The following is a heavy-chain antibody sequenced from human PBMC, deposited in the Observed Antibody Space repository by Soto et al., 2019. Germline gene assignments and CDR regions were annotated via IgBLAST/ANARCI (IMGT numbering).Heavy chain of an antibody. Sequence: ASVKVSCKASGYPLTAKYLHWVRQAPGQGLEWMGWINPSSGGTKEAQKFRGRVTMTRDTSVSAAYMELSRLTSDDTAVYYCAKGGSSWTEWFDPWGQGTLVTVSS. CDR3: AKGGSSWTEWFDP. CDR2: INPSSGGT. V-gene: IGHV1-2*02. CDR1: GYPLTAKY. J-gene: IGHJ5*02. D-gene: IGHD6-13*01.